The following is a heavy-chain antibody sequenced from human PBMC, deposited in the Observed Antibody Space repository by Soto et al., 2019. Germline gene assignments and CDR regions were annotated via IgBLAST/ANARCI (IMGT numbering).Heavy chain of an antibody. CDR3: ARAGPYCTNGVCYIRYAPLKRVGWFDP. V-gene: IGHV1-8*01. D-gene: IGHD2-8*01. CDR2: MNPNSGNT. J-gene: IGHJ5*02. CDR1: GYTFTSYD. Sequence: QVQLVQSGAEVKKPGASVKVSCKASGYTFTSYDINWVRQATGQGLEWMGWMNPNSGNTGYAQKFQGRVPMTRNTSISTAYMELSSLRSEDTAVYYCARAGPYCTNGVCYIRYAPLKRVGWFDPWGQGTLVTVSS.